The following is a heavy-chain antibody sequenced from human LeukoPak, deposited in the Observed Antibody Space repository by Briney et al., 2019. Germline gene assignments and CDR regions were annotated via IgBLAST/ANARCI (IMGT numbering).Heavy chain of an antibody. J-gene: IGHJ3*02. D-gene: IGHD1-26*01. CDR3: ARLSRGLLLVDM. CDR2: IYHSGAS. V-gene: IGHV4-38-2*01. Sequence: PSETLSLTCVVSGYSISSSDYWGWIRQPPGRGLEWIGNIYHSGASYHNPSLKSRVTISVDTSKNQFSLKLTSVTAADTAVYYCARLSRGLLLVDMWGQGTMVTVSS. CDR1: GYSISSSDY.